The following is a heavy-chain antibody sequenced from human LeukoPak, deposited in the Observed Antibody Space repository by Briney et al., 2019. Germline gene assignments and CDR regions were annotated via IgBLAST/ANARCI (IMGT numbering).Heavy chain of an antibody. CDR3: AKRYCSSATCRSGMDV. Sequence: PGGSLRLSCAASGFTFSNYAMSWVRQAPGKGLEWVSLLSDTGNTYYADSVKGRFTISRDNSKNTLYLQMNSLGPEDTAVYYCAKRYCSSATCRSGMDVWGQGTTVTVSS. D-gene: IGHD2-2*01. CDR1: GFTFSNYA. J-gene: IGHJ6*02. V-gene: IGHV3-23*01. CDR2: LSDTGNT.